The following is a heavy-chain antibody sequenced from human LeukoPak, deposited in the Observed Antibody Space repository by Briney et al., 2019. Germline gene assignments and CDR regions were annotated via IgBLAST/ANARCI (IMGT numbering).Heavy chain of an antibody. CDR2: IKQDGSEK. Sequence: GGSLRLSCAASGFIFSTYNEHWVRQAPGKGLEWVANIKQDGSEKYYVDSVKGRFTISRDNAKNSLYLQMNSLRAEDTAVYYCAREVWYFDYWGQGTLVTVSS. CDR1: GFIFSTYN. D-gene: IGHD1-20*01. V-gene: IGHV3-7*01. J-gene: IGHJ4*02. CDR3: AREVWYFDY.